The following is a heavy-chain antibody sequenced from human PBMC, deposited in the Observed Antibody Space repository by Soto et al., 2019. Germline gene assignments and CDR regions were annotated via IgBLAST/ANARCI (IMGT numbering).Heavy chain of an antibody. CDR2: INSDGSST. J-gene: IGHJ4*02. Sequence: EVQLVESGGGLVQPGGSLRLSCAASGFTFSSYWMHWVRQAPGKGLVWVSRINSDGSSTSYADSVKGRFTISRDNAKHMLYLQMNRLRAEGTAVYYCAGRRGYSGYAAPLHWGQGTLVTVSS. D-gene: IGHD5-12*01. CDR3: AGRRGYSGYAAPLH. CDR1: GFTFSSYW. V-gene: IGHV3-74*01.